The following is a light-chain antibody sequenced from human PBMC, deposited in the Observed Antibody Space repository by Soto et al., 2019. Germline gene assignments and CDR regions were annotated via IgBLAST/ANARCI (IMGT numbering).Light chain of an antibody. J-gene: IGLJ1*01. CDR1: SSDVGGYNY. CDR2: DVS. V-gene: IGLV2-14*01. CDR3: ISYTSSSTLYV. Sequence: QSALTQPASVSGSPGQSITISCTGTSSDVGGYNYVSWYQQHPGKAPKLMIYDVSNRPSGVSNRFSGSKSGNTASLTISGLQADDEAYYYCISYTSSSTLYVFGTGTKLTVL.